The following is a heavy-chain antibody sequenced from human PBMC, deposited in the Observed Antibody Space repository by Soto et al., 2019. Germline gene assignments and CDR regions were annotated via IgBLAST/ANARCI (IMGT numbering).Heavy chain of an antibody. Sequence: SETLSLTCAVSGDSISSGGYSWRWIRQPPGKGLEWIGYIHHTGSTYYNPSLNSRVTISIDRSKNQFSLNLTSVTAADTAVYYCARGLGFCISTSCYRYFDSWGQGTLVTVSS. D-gene: IGHD2-2*01. CDR3: ARGLGFCISTSCYRYFDS. J-gene: IGHJ4*02. CDR1: GDSISSGGYS. CDR2: IHHTGST. V-gene: IGHV4-30-2*01.